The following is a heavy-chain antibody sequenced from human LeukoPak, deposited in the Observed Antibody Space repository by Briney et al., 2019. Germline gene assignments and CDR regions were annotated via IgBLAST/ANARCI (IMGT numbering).Heavy chain of an antibody. CDR3: ARSGKECSGGSCYRLFDP. CDR2: MNPNSGNT. J-gene: IGHJ5*02. D-gene: IGHD2-15*01. CDR1: GYTFNNYD. Sequence: ASVKVSCKASGYTFNNYDINWVRQATGQGLEWMGWMNPNSGNTGYAQKFQNRFSITRNTSISTAYMELSSLRSEDSAVYYCARSGKECSGGSCYRLFDPWGQGTLVTVSS. V-gene: IGHV1-8*03.